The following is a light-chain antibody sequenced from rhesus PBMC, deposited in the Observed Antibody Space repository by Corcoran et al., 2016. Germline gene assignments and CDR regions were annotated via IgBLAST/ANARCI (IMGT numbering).Light chain of an antibody. CDR1: QSVSGN. V-gene: IGKV3-42*02. CDR2: GAS. CDR3: QQYSTWPLT. J-gene: IGKJ4*01. Sequence: ILMTQSPATLSLSPGERATLSCRASQSVSGNVAWYQQKPGQPPSLLIYGASSRALAIPDRFGGSGSGKDFTRTISRLEPEDFAVYYCQQYSTWPLTFGGGTKVEIK.